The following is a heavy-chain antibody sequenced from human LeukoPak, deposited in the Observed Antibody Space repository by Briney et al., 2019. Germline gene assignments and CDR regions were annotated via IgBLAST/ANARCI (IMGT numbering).Heavy chain of an antibody. V-gene: IGHV3-30*04. J-gene: IGHJ4*02. CDR3: AREGFGELYY. CDR2: ISYDGRNE. D-gene: IGHD3-10*01. Sequence: PGGSLRLSCAASGFTFSSYAMHWVRQAPGKGLEWVAVISYDGRNEYYADSVEGRFTISRGNSKNTLYLQMNSLRTEDTAVYSCAREGFGELYYWGQGTLVTVSS. CDR1: GFTFSSYA.